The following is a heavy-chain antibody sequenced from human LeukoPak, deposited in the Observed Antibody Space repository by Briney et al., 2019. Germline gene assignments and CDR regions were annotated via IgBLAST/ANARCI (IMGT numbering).Heavy chain of an antibody. CDR2: ISGSGGST. CDR1: GFTFSSYA. Sequence: GGSLRLSCAASGFTFSSYAMSWVRQAPGKGLEWVSAISGSGGSTYCADSVKGRFTISRDNSKNTLYLQMNSLRAEDTAVYYCAKDEKTYSSGWTPRGTEYFQHWGQGTLVTVSS. D-gene: IGHD6-19*01. J-gene: IGHJ1*01. V-gene: IGHV3-23*01. CDR3: AKDEKTYSSGWTPRGTEYFQH.